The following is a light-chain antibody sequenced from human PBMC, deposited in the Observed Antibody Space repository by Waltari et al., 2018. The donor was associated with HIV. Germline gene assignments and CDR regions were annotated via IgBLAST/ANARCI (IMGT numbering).Light chain of an antibody. J-gene: IGLJ3*02. V-gene: IGLV3-21*04. Sequence: SYVLTQPPSVSVHPGATARITCGGTNIGSKSVQWYQQKPGQAPVLVIYDDNDRPSGIPGRFSGSSSGNTATLTISRVEAGDEADYYCQVWDTTTDQWVFGGGTELAVL. CDR2: DDN. CDR1: NIGSKS. CDR3: QVWDTTTDQWV.